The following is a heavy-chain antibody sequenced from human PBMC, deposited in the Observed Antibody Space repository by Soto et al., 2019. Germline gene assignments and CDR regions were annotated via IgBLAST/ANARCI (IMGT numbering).Heavy chain of an antibody. CDR3: ATQDYYYGMDV. J-gene: IGHJ6*02. CDR2: INSDGSST. CDR1: GFTFSSYW. Sequence: GGSLRLSCAASGFTFSSYWMHWVRQAPGKGLVWVSRINSDGSSTSYADSVKGRFTISRDNAKNTLYLQMNSLRAEDTAAYYCATQDYYYGMDVWGQGTTVTVSS. V-gene: IGHV3-74*01.